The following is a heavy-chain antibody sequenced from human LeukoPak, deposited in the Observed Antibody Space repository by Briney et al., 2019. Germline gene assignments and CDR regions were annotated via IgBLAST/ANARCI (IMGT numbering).Heavy chain of an antibody. V-gene: IGHV1-69*04. Sequence: SVKVSCKASGGTFSSYAISWVRQAPGQGLEWMGRIIPILGIANYAQKFQGRVTITADKSTSTAYMELSSLRSEDTAVYYCARDGYYDSSGYYPFDYWGQGTLVTVSS. J-gene: IGHJ4*02. CDR3: ARDGYYDSSGYYPFDY. CDR2: IIPILGIA. CDR1: GGTFSSYA. D-gene: IGHD3-22*01.